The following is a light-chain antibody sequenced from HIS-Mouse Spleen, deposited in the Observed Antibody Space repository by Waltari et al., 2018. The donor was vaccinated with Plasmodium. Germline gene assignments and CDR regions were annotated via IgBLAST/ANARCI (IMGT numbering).Light chain of an antibody. Sequence: SYELTQSPSVSVSPGQTARITCSGDALPKQYAYWYQQKPGQAPVLGIYKDSERPSGIPERCSGSSSGTTVTLTISGVQAEDEADYYCQSADSSGTYRVFGGGTKLTVL. CDR3: QSADSSGTYRV. CDR2: KDS. V-gene: IGLV3-25*03. J-gene: IGLJ2*01. CDR1: ALPKQY.